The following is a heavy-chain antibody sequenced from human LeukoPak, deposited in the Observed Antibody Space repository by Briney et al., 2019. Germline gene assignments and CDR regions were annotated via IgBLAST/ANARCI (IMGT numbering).Heavy chain of an antibody. V-gene: IGHV1-2*02. CDR1: GYAFTGYY. J-gene: IGHJ3*02. CDR3: ATDLWGYAPDAFDI. D-gene: IGHD4/OR15-4a*01. Sequence: ASVKVSCTASGYAFTGYYMHWVRQSPGQGLEWMGWINPNSGGTNYAQKFQGRVTMTRDTSISTAYMELSRLRSDDTAVYYCATDLWGYAPDAFDIWGQGTMVTVSS. CDR2: INPNSGGT.